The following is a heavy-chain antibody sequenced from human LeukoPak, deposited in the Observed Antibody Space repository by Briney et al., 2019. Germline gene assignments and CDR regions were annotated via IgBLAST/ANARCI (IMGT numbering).Heavy chain of an antibody. CDR2: ISYDGSNK. J-gene: IGHJ4*02. Sequence: PGRSLRLSCAASGFNFSSYGMHWIRQAPGKGLEWVAVISYDGSNKYYADSVKCRFTISRDNSKNTLYLQMNSLRAEDTAVYYCASHYDSSGYYYYGYWGQGTLVTVSS. CDR3: ASHYDSSGYYYYGY. D-gene: IGHD3-22*01. CDR1: GFNFSSYG. V-gene: IGHV3-30*03.